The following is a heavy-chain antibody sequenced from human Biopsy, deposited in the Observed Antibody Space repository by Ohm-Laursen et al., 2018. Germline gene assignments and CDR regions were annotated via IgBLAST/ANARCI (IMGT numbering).Heavy chain of an antibody. J-gene: IGHJ6*02. V-gene: IGHV4-59*08. Sequence: GTLSLTCTVSGGSVNSYSWSWIRQPPGKGLEWIGYIYYSGSINYNPSLKSRVTISLGTSKNQFSLKLSSVTAADTAVYYCASMPAAIHEPNYSYYGMHVWGQGTTVTVSS. D-gene: IGHD2-2*02. CDR2: IYYSGSI. CDR3: ASMPAAIHEPNYSYYGMHV. CDR1: GGSVNSYS.